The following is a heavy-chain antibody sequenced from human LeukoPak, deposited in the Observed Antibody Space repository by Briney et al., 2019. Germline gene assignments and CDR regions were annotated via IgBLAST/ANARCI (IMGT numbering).Heavy chain of an antibody. CDR1: GGTFSSYA. D-gene: IGHD6-13*01. CDR2: IIPILGIA. J-gene: IGHJ1*01. V-gene: IGHV1-69*04. Sequence: GASVKVSCKASGGTFSSYAISWVRQAPGQGLEWMSRIIPILGIANYAQKFQGRVTITADKSTSTVYMELSSLRSEDTAVYYCARSYSSTEFAEYFRHWGQGTLVIVSS. CDR3: ARSYSSTEFAEYFRH.